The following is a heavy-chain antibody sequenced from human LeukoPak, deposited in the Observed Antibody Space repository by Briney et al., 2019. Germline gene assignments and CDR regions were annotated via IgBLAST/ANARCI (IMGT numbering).Heavy chain of an antibody. J-gene: IGHJ4*02. CDR2: INSDGSWT. CDR3: VSFYETY. D-gene: IGHD2/OR15-2a*01. Sequence: GGSLRLSCAASGNYWMHWVRQAPGKGLVWVSHINSDGSWTSYADSVKGRFTISKDNAKNTVYLQMNSLRAEDTAVFYCVSFYETYWGRGTLVTVSS. V-gene: IGHV3-74*01. CDR1: GNYW.